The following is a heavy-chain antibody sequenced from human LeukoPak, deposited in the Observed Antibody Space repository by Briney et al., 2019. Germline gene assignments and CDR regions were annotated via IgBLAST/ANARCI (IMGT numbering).Heavy chain of an antibody. CDR2: INSDGSVT. J-gene: IGHJ6*02. Sequence: GTSLRLSCAASGFTFSSYWMHWVRQAPGKGLVWVSRINSDGSVTSYADSVKGRFTISRDNAKNTLYLQMNSLRGEDTALYYCARGNYRTTYYYGMVVWGQGTTVTVSS. CDR1: GFTFSSYW. D-gene: IGHD4-11*01. V-gene: IGHV3-74*01. CDR3: ARGNYRTTYYYGMVV.